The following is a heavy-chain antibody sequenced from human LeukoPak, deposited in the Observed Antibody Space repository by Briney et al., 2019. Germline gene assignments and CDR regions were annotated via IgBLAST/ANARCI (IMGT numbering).Heavy chain of an antibody. D-gene: IGHD6-19*01. Sequence: WASVKVSCKASGYTFTSYYMHWVRQAPGQGLEWMGIINPSGGSTTYAQRFQGRVTMTRDLSTSTVYMELSSLRSEDTAVYYCAAVHGSSGLYYFDYWGQGTLVTVSS. V-gene: IGHV1-46*01. CDR2: INPSGGST. J-gene: IGHJ4*02. CDR1: GYTFTSYY. CDR3: AAVHGSSGLYYFDY.